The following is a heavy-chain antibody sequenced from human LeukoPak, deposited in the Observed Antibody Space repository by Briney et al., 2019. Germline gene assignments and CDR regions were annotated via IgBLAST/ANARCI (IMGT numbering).Heavy chain of an antibody. D-gene: IGHD2-8*01. CDR2: IIPILGIA. Sequence: SVKVSCKASGGTFSSYAISWVRQAPGQGLEWMGRIIPILGIANYAQKFQGRVTITADKSTSTAYMELSSLRSEDTAVYYCARTTRTIYYYYYGMDVWGQGTTVTVSS. V-gene: IGHV1-69*04. CDR1: GGTFSSYA. CDR3: ARTTRTIYYYYYGMDV. J-gene: IGHJ6*02.